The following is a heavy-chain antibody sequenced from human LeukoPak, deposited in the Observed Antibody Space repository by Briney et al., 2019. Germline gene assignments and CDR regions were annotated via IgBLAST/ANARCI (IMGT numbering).Heavy chain of an antibody. CDR2: IYYSGST. Sequence: SETLSLTCTVSGGSISSSSYFWGWIRQPPGKGLEWIGNIYYSGSTYYNPSLKSRVTISVDTSTNQFSLKVSSVTAADTAVYYCATHGYFDWLRHFDSWGQGTLVTVSS. V-gene: IGHV4-39*01. D-gene: IGHD3-9*01. CDR1: GGSISSSSYF. J-gene: IGHJ4*02. CDR3: ATHGYFDWLRHFDS.